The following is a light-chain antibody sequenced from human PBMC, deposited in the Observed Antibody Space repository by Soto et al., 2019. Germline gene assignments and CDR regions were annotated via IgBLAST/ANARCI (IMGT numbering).Light chain of an antibody. J-gene: IGKJ5*01. CDR3: RQYDNSPIT. CDR1: QSISSSF. V-gene: IGKV3-20*01. Sequence: MVLTQSPGILSVSPGERASLSCGASQSISSSFLAWYQQKPGQAPRLLIYGASSRATGIPDRFSGTGSETDFTITISRLETEDFAVYYCRQYDNSPITFGQGTRLEIK. CDR2: GAS.